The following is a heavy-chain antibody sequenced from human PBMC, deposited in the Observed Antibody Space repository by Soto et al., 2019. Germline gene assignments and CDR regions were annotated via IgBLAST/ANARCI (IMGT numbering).Heavy chain of an antibody. V-gene: IGHV3-53*01. CDR3: ATRPLLPGAP. CDR1: GFTFTGND. J-gene: IGHJ3*01. D-gene: IGHD3-22*01. CDR2: IYSSGST. Sequence: EVQLVESGGGLIQPGGSLRLSCAASGFTFTGNDMNWVRQAPGKGLEWVSLIYSSGSTYYADSVKGRFTISRDSSKNTLYLQMSSLRAEDTAVYYCATRPLLPGAPWGQGTMVTVSS.